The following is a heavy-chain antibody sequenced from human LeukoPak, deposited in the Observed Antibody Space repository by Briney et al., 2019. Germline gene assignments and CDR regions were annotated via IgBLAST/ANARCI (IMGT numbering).Heavy chain of an antibody. CDR3: AKAAGRNFWSDYYYMDV. CDR2: IWYGGSNK. CDR1: GFTFSSYA. D-gene: IGHD3-3*01. V-gene: IGHV3-30*02. Sequence: GGSLRLSCAASGFTFSSYAMHWVRQAPGKGLEWVAVIWYGGSNKYYADSVKGRFTISRDNSKNTLYLQMNSLRAEDTAVYYCAKAAGRNFWSDYYYMDVWGKGTTVTVSS. J-gene: IGHJ6*03.